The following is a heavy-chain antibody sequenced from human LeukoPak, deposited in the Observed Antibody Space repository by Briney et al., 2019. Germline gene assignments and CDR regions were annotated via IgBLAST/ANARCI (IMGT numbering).Heavy chain of an antibody. CDR1: GYTLTELS. Sequence: ASVKVSCKVPGYTLTELSMHWVRQAPGKGLEWMGGFDPEDGETIYAQKFQGRVTMTEDTSTDTAYMELSSLRSEDTAVYYCATDQGFGELPYFDYWGQGTLVTVSS. J-gene: IGHJ4*02. CDR2: FDPEDGET. D-gene: IGHD3-10*01. CDR3: ATDQGFGELPYFDY. V-gene: IGHV1-24*01.